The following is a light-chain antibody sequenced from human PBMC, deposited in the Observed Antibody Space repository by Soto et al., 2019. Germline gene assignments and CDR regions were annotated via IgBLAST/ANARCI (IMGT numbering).Light chain of an antibody. CDR2: GAS. CDR1: QSVSSSY. CDR3: QQYGTSPMYT. V-gene: IGKV3-20*01. J-gene: IGKJ2*01. Sequence: EIVLTQSPGTLSLSPGERATLSCRASQSVSSSYLAWHQQKPGQAPRLLIYGASTRATGVPDRFSGGGSGTDFTLTISRLEPEDFAVYYCQQYGTSPMYTFGQGTKLEIK.